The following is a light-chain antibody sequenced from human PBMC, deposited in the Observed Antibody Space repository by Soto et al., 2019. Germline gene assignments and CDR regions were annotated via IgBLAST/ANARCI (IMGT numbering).Light chain of an antibody. V-gene: IGLV2-14*01. J-gene: IGLJ2*01. Sequence: QSALTQPASVSGSPGQSITISCTGTSSDLGSYNYVSWYQQQPGKAPKVMIYDVSNRPSGVSNRFSGSKSGSTASLTISGLQAEDEADYYCSSYTSSTTVVFGGGTKVTVL. CDR1: SSDLGSYNY. CDR2: DVS. CDR3: SSYTSSTTVV.